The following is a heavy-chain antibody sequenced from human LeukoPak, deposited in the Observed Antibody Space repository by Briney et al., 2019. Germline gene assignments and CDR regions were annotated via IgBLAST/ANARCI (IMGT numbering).Heavy chain of an antibody. D-gene: IGHD6-19*01. Sequence: AGRSLRLSCAASGFTFSSYGMHWVRQAPGKGLEWVAAIWYDGSNKYYADSVKGRFTISRDNSKNTLYLQMNSLRAEDTAVYYCARDRRIAVADYNGMDVWGKGTTVTVSS. CDR1: GFTFSSYG. CDR2: IWYDGSNK. V-gene: IGHV3-33*01. J-gene: IGHJ6*04. CDR3: ARDRRIAVADYNGMDV.